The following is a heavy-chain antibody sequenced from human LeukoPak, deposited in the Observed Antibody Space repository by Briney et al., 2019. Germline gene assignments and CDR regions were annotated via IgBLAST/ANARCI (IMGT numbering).Heavy chain of an antibody. CDR1: GYTFTSYA. D-gene: IGHD2-8*01. CDR2: INAGNGNT. Sequence: ASVKVSCKASGYTFTSYAMHWVRQAPGQRLEWMGWINAGNGNTKYSQKFQGRVTITRDTSADTAYMELSSLRSEDTAVYYCARLKYCTDGVCYAGFDYWGQGTLVTVSS. CDR3: ARLKYCTDGVCYAGFDY. V-gene: IGHV1-3*01. J-gene: IGHJ4*02.